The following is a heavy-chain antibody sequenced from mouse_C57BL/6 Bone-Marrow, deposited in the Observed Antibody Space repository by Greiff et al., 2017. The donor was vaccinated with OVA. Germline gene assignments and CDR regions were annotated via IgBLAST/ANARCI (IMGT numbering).Heavy chain of an antibody. D-gene: IGHD2-5*01. J-gene: IGHJ3*01. CDR3: ARSSYYSNPAWFAY. CDR1: GYTFTNYW. CDR2: IYPGGGYT. Sequence: LVESGAELVRPGTSVKMSCKASGYTFTNYWIGWAKQRPGHGLEWIGDIYPGGGYTNYNEKFKGKATLTADKSSSTAYMQFSSLTSEDSAIYYCARSSYYSNPAWFAYWGQGTLVTVSA. V-gene: IGHV1-63*01.